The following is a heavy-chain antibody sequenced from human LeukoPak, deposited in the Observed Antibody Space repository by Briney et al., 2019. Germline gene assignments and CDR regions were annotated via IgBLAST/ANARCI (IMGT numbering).Heavy chain of an antibody. J-gene: IGHJ4*02. CDR1: GYTLTELS. V-gene: IGHV1-24*01. Sequence: ASVKVSCKVSGYTLTELSMHWVRQAPGKGLEWVGGFDPEDGETIYAQKFQGRVTMTEDTSTDTAYMELSSLRSEDTAVYYCATYCSSTSCYGIKRGNFDYWGQGTLVTVSS. D-gene: IGHD2-2*01. CDR3: ATYCSSTSCYGIKRGNFDY. CDR2: FDPEDGET.